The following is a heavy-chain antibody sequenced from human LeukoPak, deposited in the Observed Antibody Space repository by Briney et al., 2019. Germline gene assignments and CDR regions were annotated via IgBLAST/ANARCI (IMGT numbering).Heavy chain of an antibody. CDR2: IYYRGNA. J-gene: IGHJ6*04. V-gene: IGHV4-38-2*02. Sequence: SETLSLTCAVSGYSISSGYHWAWIRQPPGKGPELIGSIYYRGNAYYNPSLKSRVTISLDTSKNQFSLKLSSVTAADTAVYYCARDMGYHRMDVWGKGTTVIVSS. CDR3: ARDMGYHRMDV. CDR1: GYSISSGYH. D-gene: IGHD3-10*01.